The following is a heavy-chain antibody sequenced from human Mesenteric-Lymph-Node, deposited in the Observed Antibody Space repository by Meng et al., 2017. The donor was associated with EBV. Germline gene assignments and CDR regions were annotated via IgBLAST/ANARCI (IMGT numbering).Heavy chain of an antibody. J-gene: IGHJ5*02. V-gene: IGHV4-4*02. CDR2: VFHSGTT. CDR1: GGSITTYNW. CDR3: AKANSSGRSSWFDP. D-gene: IGHD3-10*01. Sequence: HGHLQGSGPVLVKPSGTLSLTCAASGGSITTYNWWSWVRQPPGKGLEWIGEVFHSGTTNSNASLRSRLTISVDKSKNQFSLKLTSVTAADTAVYYCAKANSSGRSSWFDPWGQGTLVTVSS.